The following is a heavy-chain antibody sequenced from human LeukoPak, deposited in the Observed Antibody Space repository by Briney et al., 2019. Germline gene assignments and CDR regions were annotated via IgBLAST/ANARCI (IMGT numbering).Heavy chain of an antibody. CDR2: IYYSGST. J-gene: IGHJ4*02. V-gene: IGHV4-59*01. CDR3: AGGYGSGSYYKGPFDY. CDR1: GGSISNYY. D-gene: IGHD3-10*01. Sequence: SETLSLTCTVSGGSISNYYWSWIRQPPGKGLEWIGYIYYSGSTNYNPSLKSRVTISVDTSKNQFSLKLSSVTAADTAVYYCAGGYGSGSYYKGPFDYWGQGTLVTVSS.